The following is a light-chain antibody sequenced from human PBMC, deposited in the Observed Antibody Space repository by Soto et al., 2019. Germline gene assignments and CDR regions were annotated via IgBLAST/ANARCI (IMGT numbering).Light chain of an antibody. CDR3: QQYAVSPIA. V-gene: IGKV3-20*01. CDR2: EAS. CDR1: QSVNSD. Sequence: EVVLTQSPGTLSLSPGERATLSCRASQSVNSDLAWYHQKPGQAPRLLISEASNRATGIPDRFSGTGSGTDFTLTISRLEPGDFAVYYCQQYAVSPIAFGQGTLLEI. J-gene: IGKJ5*01.